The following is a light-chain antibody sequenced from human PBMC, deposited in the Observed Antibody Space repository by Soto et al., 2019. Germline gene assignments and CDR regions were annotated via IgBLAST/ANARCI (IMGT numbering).Light chain of an antibody. J-gene: IGKJ4*01. CDR2: AAS. V-gene: IGKV1-39*01. CDR3: QQNCSPPLT. Sequence: DIQMTQSPSSLSASVGDRVTITCRASQSIANYLNWYQQKPGTAPKLLIFAASRLQSGVPSRLSGSGSGTDFTLTISSLQPENFATYYCQQNCSPPLTFGGGTKVDIK. CDR1: QSIANY.